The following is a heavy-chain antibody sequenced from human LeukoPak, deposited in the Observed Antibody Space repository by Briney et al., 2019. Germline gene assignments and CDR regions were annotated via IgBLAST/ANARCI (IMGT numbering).Heavy chain of an antibody. Sequence: SETLSLTCAVYGGSFSGYYWSWIRQPPGKGLEWIGEINHSGSTNYNPSIKSRVTISVDTSKNQFSLNLTSVTAADTAVYYCARVHSGSYQYYYYYYMDVWGKGTTVTVSS. D-gene: IGHD1-26*01. CDR2: INHSGST. V-gene: IGHV4-34*01. J-gene: IGHJ6*03. CDR1: GGSFSGYY. CDR3: ARVHSGSYQYYYYYYMDV.